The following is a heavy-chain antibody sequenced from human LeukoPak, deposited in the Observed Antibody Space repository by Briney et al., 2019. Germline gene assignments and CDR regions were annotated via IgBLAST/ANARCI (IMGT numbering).Heavy chain of an antibody. Sequence: GRSLRLSCAASGFTFSNYGMHWVRQAPGKGLEWVAVISYDGSNKYYADSVKGRFTISRDNSKNTLYLQMNSLRAEDTAVYYCARDSPLYSSSWYQWDYYYYYGMDVWGQGTTVTVSS. V-gene: IGHV3-30*03. CDR2: ISYDGSNK. CDR3: ARDSPLYSSSWYQWDYYYYYGMDV. D-gene: IGHD6-13*01. CDR1: GFTFSNYG. J-gene: IGHJ6*02.